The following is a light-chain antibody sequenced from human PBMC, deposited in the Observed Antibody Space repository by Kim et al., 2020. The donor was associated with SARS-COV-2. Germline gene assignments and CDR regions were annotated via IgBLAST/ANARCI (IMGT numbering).Light chain of an antibody. CDR1: QSVSSK. Sequence: ETLMTQSPATMSVSPGERATLSCRASQSVSSKIAWYQQKPGQAPRLLIYGASTRATGIPARFSGSGSGTEFTLSISSLQSEDFVVYYCQQYNNWPTTFGQGTKVDIK. CDR2: GAS. CDR3: QQYNNWPTT. J-gene: IGKJ1*01. V-gene: IGKV3-15*01.